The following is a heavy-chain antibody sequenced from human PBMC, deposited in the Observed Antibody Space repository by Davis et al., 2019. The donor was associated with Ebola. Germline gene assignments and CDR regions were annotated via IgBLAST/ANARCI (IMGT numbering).Heavy chain of an antibody. Sequence: ASVTVSCKASGYIFTNYGVSWLRQAPGQGLEWMGWVSVIDGNTHHAQKFQGRVTMTADTSTSTIYMELRSLTSDDPAIYYCVRHYYTTYWSDPWGQGTLVTFSS. J-gene: IGHJ5*02. V-gene: IGHV1-18*01. CDR3: VRHYYTTYWSDP. CDR2: VSVIDGNT. CDR1: GYIFTNYG. D-gene: IGHD3-10*01.